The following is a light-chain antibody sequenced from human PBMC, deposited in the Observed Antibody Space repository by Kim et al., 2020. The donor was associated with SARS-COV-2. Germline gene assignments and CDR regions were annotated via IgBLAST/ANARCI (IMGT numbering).Light chain of an antibody. J-gene: IGLJ2*01. Sequence: SITISCSGTRIDIGRVDVVSCYRQFPDTAPQLRIYDVTHRTSGISDRLSGSKFGNTASLTISGLQAEDEAVYYCSSYTTVTSLPVVFGGGTQLTVL. CDR3: SSYTTVTSLPVV. CDR1: RIDIGRVDV. V-gene: IGLV2-14*03. CDR2: DVT.